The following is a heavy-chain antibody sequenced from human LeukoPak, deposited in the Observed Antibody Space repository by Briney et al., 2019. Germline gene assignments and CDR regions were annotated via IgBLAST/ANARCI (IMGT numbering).Heavy chain of an antibody. V-gene: IGHV4-4*02. D-gene: IGHD3-16*02. CDR3: ARGQCLSFQLNYFDY. Sequence: SETLSLTCAVSGGSISSSNWWSWVRQPPGKGLEWIGEIYHSGSTNYNPSLKSRVTISVDKSKNQFSLKLSSVTAADTAVYYCARGQCLSFQLNYFDYWGQGTLVTVSS. CDR1: GGSISSSNW. J-gene: IGHJ4*02. CDR2: IYHSGST.